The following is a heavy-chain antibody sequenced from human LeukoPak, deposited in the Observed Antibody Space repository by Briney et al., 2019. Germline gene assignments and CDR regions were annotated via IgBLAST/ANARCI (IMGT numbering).Heavy chain of an antibody. V-gene: IGHV3-66*02. CDR1: GFTVSSNY. CDR2: IYSGGST. D-gene: IGHD5-18*01. J-gene: IGHJ4*02. CDR3: ARVDTAMVTREYYFVY. Sequence: GGSLRLSCAASGFTVSSNYMSWVRQAPGKGLEWVSVIYSGGSTYYADSVKGRFTISRDNSKNTLYLQMNSLRAEDTAVYYCARVDTAMVTREYYFVYWGQGTLVTVSS.